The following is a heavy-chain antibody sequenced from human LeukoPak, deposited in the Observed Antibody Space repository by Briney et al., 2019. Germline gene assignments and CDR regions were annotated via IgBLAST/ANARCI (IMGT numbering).Heavy chain of an antibody. Sequence: SAKVSCKASGGTFSSYAISWVRQAPGQGLEWMGRIIPILGIANYAQKFQGRVTITADKSTSTAYMELSSLRSEDTAVYYCARANSGIVGATAVDYWGQGTLVTVSS. D-gene: IGHD1-26*01. CDR3: ARANSGIVGATAVDY. V-gene: IGHV1-69*04. J-gene: IGHJ4*02. CDR1: GGTFSSYA. CDR2: IIPILGIA.